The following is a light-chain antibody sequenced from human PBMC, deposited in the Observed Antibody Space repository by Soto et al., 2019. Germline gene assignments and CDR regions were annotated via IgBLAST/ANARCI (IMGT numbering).Light chain of an antibody. Sequence: IQMNQTPSSLSAFVGDRVTITCRTSQPISDYLNWYQQKPGKAPKLLIYKASSLESGVPSRFSGSGSGTEFTLTINSLQADDFATYYCQQHNSFSITFGQGTRLEIK. CDR1: QPISDY. V-gene: IGKV1-5*03. CDR3: QQHNSFSIT. CDR2: KAS. J-gene: IGKJ5*01.